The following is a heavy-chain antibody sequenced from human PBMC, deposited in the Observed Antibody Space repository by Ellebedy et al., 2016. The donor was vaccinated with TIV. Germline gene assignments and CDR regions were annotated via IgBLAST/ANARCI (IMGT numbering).Heavy chain of an antibody. CDR2: IQRDAGEK. D-gene: IGHD6-19*01. J-gene: IGHJ6*02. V-gene: IGHV3-7*03. Sequence: GESLKISCAASGISFSSYWMSCVRQAPGKGLEWVANIQRDAGEKYYVDSVEGRFTISRDNAENSLYLQMKSLRDEDTAVYYCARGPYGLVRYGIDVWGQGTTVTVSS. CDR1: GISFSSYW. CDR3: ARGPYGLVRYGIDV.